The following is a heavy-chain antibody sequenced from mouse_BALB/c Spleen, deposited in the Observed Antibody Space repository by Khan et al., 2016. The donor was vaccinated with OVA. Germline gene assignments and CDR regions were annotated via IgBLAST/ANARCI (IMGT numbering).Heavy chain of an antibody. CDR1: GYSITSDYA. J-gene: IGHJ2*01. CDR3: ARIYGGDFDY. V-gene: IGHV3-2*02. CDR2: ISYSGNT. Sequence: EVQLVESGPGLVKPSQSLSLTCTVTGYSITSDYAWNWIRQFPGNKLEWMGYISYSGNTKYNPSLKSRISITRDTSENQFCLQLNSVTIEDTATYYCARIYGGDFDYWGQGTTLTVSA. D-gene: IGHD1-1*01.